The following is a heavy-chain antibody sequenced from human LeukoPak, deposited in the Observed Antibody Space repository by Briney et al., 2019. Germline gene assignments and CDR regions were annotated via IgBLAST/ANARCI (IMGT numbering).Heavy chain of an antibody. Sequence: SQTLSITCTVSGVSISSYYWGWIRQPPGKELDWLGYIYYSGSTNYNPSLKSRVTISVDTSKNQFSLKLSSVTAADTAVYYCARYGSGSYREFDSWGQGTLVTVSS. CDR1: GVSISSYY. CDR3: ARYGSGSYREFDS. CDR2: IYYSGST. D-gene: IGHD3-10*01. V-gene: IGHV4-59*01. J-gene: IGHJ4*02.